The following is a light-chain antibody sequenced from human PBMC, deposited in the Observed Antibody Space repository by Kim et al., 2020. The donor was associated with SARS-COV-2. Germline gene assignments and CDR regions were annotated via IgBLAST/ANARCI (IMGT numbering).Light chain of an antibody. V-gene: IGLV3-1*01. Sequence: SVSPGQTATISCSGDKLGDKHACWYQQKPGQSPVVVIYQDTKRSSGIPERFSGSNSGNTATLTIRGTQALDEADYYCQAWDSSTVVFGGGTQLTVL. J-gene: IGLJ2*01. CDR2: QDT. CDR3: QAWDSSTVV. CDR1: KLGDKH.